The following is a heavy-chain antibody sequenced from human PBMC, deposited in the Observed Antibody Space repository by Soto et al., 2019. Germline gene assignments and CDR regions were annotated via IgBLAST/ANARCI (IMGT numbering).Heavy chain of an antibody. V-gene: IGHV4-59*01. J-gene: IGHJ6*02. CDR1: GGSIRSYD. Sequence: ASETLSLTCTVSGGSIRSYDWCWIRQHQRKGLEWSEYIYYSGSTNYNPSLKSRVTISVDTSKNHFSLQLSSVTAADTAVYYCARRPTYYYHSGMDVWGQGTTVTVSS. CDR2: IYYSGST. CDR3: ARRPTYYYHSGMDV.